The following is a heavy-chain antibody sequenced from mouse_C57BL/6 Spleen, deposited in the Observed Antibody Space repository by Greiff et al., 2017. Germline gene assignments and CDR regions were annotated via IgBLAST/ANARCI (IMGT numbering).Heavy chain of an antibody. J-gene: IGHJ3*01. V-gene: IGHV1-50*01. D-gene: IGHD2-3*01. Sequence: QVQLQQPGAELVKPGASVKLSCKASGYTFTSYWMQWVKQRPGQGLEWIGEIDPSDSYTNYNQKFKGKATLTVDTSSSTAYMQRSSLTSEDSAVYYCARFSNGYLFAYWGQGTLVTVSA. CDR1: GYTFTSYW. CDR2: IDPSDSYT. CDR3: ARFSNGYLFAY.